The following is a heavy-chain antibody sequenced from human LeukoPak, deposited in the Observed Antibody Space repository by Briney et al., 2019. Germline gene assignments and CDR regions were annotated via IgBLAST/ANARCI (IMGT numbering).Heavy chain of an antibody. CDR1: GFTFSDYY. D-gene: IGHD2-15*01. Sequence: PGGSLRLSCAASGFTFSDYYMSWIRQAPGKGLEWVSYISSSSSYTNYADSVKGRFTISRDNAKNSLYLQMNSLRAEDTAVYYCARDTGSRNRPGWFDPWGQGTLVTVSS. CDR2: ISSSSSYT. CDR3: ARDTGSRNRPGWFDP. J-gene: IGHJ5*02. V-gene: IGHV3-11*06.